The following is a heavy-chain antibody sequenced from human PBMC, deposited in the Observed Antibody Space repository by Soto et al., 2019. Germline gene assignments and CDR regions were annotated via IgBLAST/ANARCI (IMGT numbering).Heavy chain of an antibody. CDR1: GFTFSSYD. CDR3: ARATVGATQDLDYFDY. D-gene: IGHD1-26*01. J-gene: IGHJ4*02. CDR2: IGTAGDT. Sequence: GGSLRLSCAASGFTFSSYDMHWVRQATGKGLEWVSAIGTAGDTYYPGSVKGRFTISRENAKNSLYLQMNSLRAGDTAVYYCARATVGATQDLDYFDYWGQGTMVTVSS. V-gene: IGHV3-13*01.